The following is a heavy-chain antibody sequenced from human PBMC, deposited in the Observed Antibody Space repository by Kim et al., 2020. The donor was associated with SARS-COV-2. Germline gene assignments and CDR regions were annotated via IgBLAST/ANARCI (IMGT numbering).Heavy chain of an antibody. CDR1: GFTFSSYS. D-gene: IGHD3-22*01. V-gene: IGHV3-21*01. CDR3: ASIGYYYDSSGPRN. Sequence: GGSLRLSCAASGFTFSSYSMNWVRQAPGKGREWVSSISSSSSYIYYADSVKGRFTISRDNAKNSLYLQMNSLRAEDTAVYYCASIGYYYDSSGPRNWGQGPLVTVSS. CDR2: ISSSSSYI. J-gene: IGHJ4*02.